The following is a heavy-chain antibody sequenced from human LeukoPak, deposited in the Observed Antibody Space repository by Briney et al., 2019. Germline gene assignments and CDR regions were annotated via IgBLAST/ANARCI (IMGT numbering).Heavy chain of an antibody. CDR2: IKQDGSEK. CDR3: ASFWWELPFRGDAFDI. J-gene: IGHJ3*02. CDR1: GFTFSSYS. Sequence: GGSLRLSCAASGFTFSSYSMNWVRQAPGKGLEWVANIKQDGSEKYYVDSVKGRFTISRDNAKNSLYLQMNSLRAEDTAVYYCASFWWELPFRGDAFDIWGQGTMVTVSS. D-gene: IGHD1-26*01. V-gene: IGHV3-7*01.